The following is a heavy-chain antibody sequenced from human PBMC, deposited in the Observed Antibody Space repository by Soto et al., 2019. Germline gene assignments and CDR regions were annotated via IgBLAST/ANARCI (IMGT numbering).Heavy chain of an antibody. CDR2: IYATGTT. D-gene: IGHD3-16*01. Sequence: PLEALSLRCTGSAGSISPFCWSWCRMSAGKGLEWIGRIYATGTTDYNPSLKSRVMMSVDTSKKQFSLKLRSVTAAGTAVYYCLRDGPKPLRDWFDPWG. J-gene: IGHJ5*02. CDR1: AGSISPFC. V-gene: IGHV4-4*07. CDR3: LRDGPKPLRDWFDP.